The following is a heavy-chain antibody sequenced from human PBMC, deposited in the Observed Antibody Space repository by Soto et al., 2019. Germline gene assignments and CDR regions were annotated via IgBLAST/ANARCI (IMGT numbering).Heavy chain of an antibody. CDR1: GDSISSYN. V-gene: IGHV4-59*08. D-gene: IGHD3-10*01. CDR2: FRSGGGT. CDR3: VREGIGVLHGLVDV. J-gene: IGHJ6*02. Sequence: QVQLQESGPGLVKPSETLSLTCTVSGDSISSYNLAWIRQPPGKGLEWIGYFRSGGGTSYNPSLRRRVAISADTSMRQCSLRLGSVTAADTAVYYCVREGIGVLHGLVDVWGQGTTVTVSS.